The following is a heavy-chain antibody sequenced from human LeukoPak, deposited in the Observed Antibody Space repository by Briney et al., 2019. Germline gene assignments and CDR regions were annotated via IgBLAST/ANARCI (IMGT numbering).Heavy chain of an antibody. D-gene: IGHD2-2*01. CDR2: ISAYSGNT. CDR1: GYTFTSYG. Sequence: ASVKVSCQASGYTFTSYGISWVRPAPGQGLEWMGWISAYSGNTNYAQKLQGRITMTTDTSTSTAYMELRSLRSDDTAVYYCARDGAFWDIVVVPAAIGQDAFDIWGQGTMVTVSS. J-gene: IGHJ3*02. CDR3: ARDGAFWDIVVVPAAIGQDAFDI. V-gene: IGHV1-18*01.